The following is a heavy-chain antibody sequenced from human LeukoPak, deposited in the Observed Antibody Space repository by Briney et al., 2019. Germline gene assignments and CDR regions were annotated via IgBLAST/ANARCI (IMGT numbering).Heavy chain of an antibody. CDR3: AKGGDGRYYSRADY. D-gene: IGHD2-21*01. CDR1: GITLSTYW. CDR2: IKQDGSEK. J-gene: IGHJ4*02. V-gene: IGHV3-7*05. Sequence: GGSLRLSCAASGITLSTYWMSWVRQAPGKGLEWVANIKQDGSEKNYVDSVKGRFTISRDNAKNSLYLQMNSLRAEDTAVYYCAKGGDGRYYSRADYWGQGTLVTVSS.